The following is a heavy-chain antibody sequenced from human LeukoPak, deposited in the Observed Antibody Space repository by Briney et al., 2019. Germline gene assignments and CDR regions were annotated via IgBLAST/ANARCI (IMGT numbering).Heavy chain of an antibody. D-gene: IGHD2-2*02. V-gene: IGHV3-23*01. CDR1: GFTFSSYA. J-gene: IGHJ6*02. CDR3: AKGTETAAIRSYYYYGMDV. Sequence: GGSLRLSCAASGFTFSSYAMSWVRQAPGKGLEWVSAISGSGGSTYYADSVKGRFTISRDNSKNTLYLQMNSLRAEDTAVYYCAKGTETAAIRSYYYYGMDVWGQVTTVTVSS. CDR2: ISGSGGST.